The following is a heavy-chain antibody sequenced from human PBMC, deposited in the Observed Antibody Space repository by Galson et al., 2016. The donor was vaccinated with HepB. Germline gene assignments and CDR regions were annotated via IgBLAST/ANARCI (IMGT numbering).Heavy chain of an antibody. CDR1: GGSVDTYY. D-gene: IGHD6-13*01. V-gene: IGHV4-59*02. CDR3: ARDPSSSWNYFDY. Sequence: QVQLQESGPGLVKASETLSLTCTVSGGSVDTYYWSWIRQTPGKGLEWIGYIYYSGSTKYTSSLRGRVTISIDTSKNQFSLNLTSVTAADTAMYFCARDPSSSWNYFDYWGQGILVTVSS. J-gene: IGHJ4*02. CDR2: IYYSGST.